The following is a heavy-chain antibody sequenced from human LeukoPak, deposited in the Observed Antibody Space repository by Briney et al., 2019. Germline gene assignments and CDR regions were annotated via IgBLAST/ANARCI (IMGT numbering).Heavy chain of an antibody. V-gene: IGHV1-2*02. CDR1: GYTFTGYY. J-gene: IGHJ6*03. Sequence: ASVKVSCKASGYTFTGYYMHWVRQAPGQGLEWMGWINPNSGGTNYAQKFQGRVTMTRETSISTAYMELSRLRSDDTAVYYCARDGGGNYDFGPVYYYYMDVWCKGTTVTVSS. CDR2: INPNSGGT. CDR3: ARDGGGNYDFGPVYYYYMDV. D-gene: IGHD3-3*01.